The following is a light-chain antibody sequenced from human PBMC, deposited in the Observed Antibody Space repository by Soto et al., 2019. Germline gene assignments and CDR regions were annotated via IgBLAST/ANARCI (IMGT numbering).Light chain of an antibody. J-gene: IGLJ2*01. CDR1: SSDAGGYNY. CDR2: EVS. V-gene: IGLV2-8*01. Sequence: QSALTQPPSASGSPGQSVTISCTGTSSDAGGYNYVSWYQQHPGKAPKLMIFEVSKRPSGVPDRFSGSKSGNTASLTVSGLQAEDEADYYCSSYAGSVLFGGGTKLTVL. CDR3: SSYAGSVL.